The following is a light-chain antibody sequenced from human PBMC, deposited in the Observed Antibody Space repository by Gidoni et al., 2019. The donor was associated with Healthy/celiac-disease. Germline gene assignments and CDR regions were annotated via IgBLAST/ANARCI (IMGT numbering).Light chain of an antibody. Sequence: EIVLTQSPANLSLSPGERATLSCRASQSVSSYLAWYQQKPGQAPRLLIYDASNRATGIPARFRGSGSGTDFTLPISSLAPDDFAVYYCQQRSNWPLTFGGXTKVEIK. CDR2: DAS. CDR1: QSVSSY. CDR3: QQRSNWPLT. J-gene: IGKJ4*01. V-gene: IGKV3-11*01.